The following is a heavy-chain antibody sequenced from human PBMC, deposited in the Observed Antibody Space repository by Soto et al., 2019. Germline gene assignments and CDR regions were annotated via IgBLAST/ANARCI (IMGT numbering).Heavy chain of an antibody. CDR3: ARGQTTGTTFLGYYYYYMDV. J-gene: IGHJ6*03. CDR1: SGSISSSNW. D-gene: IGHD1-7*01. CDR2: IYHSGST. V-gene: IGHV4-4*02. Sequence: QVQLQESGPGLVKPSGTLSLTCAVSSGSISSSNWWSWVRQPPGKGLDWIGEIYHSGSTNYNPSLKSRVTISVDKSKNQFSLKLSSVTAADTAVYYCARGQTTGTTFLGYYYYYMDVWGKGTTVTVSS.